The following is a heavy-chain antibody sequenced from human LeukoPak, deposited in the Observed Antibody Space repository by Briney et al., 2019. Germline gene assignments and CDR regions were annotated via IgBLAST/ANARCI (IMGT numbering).Heavy chain of an antibody. J-gene: IGHJ4*02. CDR2: IYYSGST. CDR1: GGSISSYY. CDR3: ARRRYSSGWYYSDY. Sequence: SETLSLTCTVSGGSISSYYWSWIRQPPGKGLEWIGYIYYSGSTNYNPSLKSRVTISVDTSKNQFSLKLSSVTAADTAVYYCARRRYSSGWYYSDYWGQGTLVTVSS. D-gene: IGHD6-19*01. V-gene: IGHV4-59*08.